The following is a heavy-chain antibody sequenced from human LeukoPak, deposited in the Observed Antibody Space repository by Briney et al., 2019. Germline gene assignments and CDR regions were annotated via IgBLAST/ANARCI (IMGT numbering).Heavy chain of an antibody. J-gene: IGHJ5*02. CDR3: ARTYYYGSGSRRWFDP. D-gene: IGHD3-10*01. V-gene: IGHV4-59*01. CDR1: GGSISNYY. Sequence: SETLSLTCTVSGGSISNYYWSWVRQPPGKGLEWIGYIYFSGSTKYNPSLKSRVTISVDTSKNQFSLKLSSVTAADTAVYYCARTYYYGSGSRRWFDPWGQGTLVTVSS. CDR2: IYFSGST.